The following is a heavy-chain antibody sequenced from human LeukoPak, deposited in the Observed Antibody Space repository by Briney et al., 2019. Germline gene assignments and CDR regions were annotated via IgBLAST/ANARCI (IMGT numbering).Heavy chain of an antibody. CDR2: IKEDGSEK. CDR1: GFTFSNYW. CDR3: ARDLGGGPPGY. V-gene: IGHV3-7*01. Sequence: PGGSLRLSCAASGFTFSNYWMSWVRQAPGKGLEWVANIKEDGSEKYYVDSVKGRFTISRDNAKNSLYLQMNSLRAEDSAVYYSARDLGGGPPGYWGQGTLVTVSS. J-gene: IGHJ4*02. D-gene: IGHD4-23*01.